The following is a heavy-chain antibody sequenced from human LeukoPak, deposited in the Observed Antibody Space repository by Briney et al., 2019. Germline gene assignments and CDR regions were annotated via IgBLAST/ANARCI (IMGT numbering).Heavy chain of an antibody. CDR3: AKGGKYDILTGYRRSRLLGDF. Sequence: GGSLRLSCAASGSTFSSHGMHWVRQTPAKGLEWVALIRYDGSNKYYADSVKGRFIISRDNSKNTLFLQMNSLRPEDTAVYYCAKGGKYDILTGYRRSRLLGDFWGQGTLVTVS. D-gene: IGHD3-9*01. J-gene: IGHJ4*02. V-gene: IGHV3-30*02. CDR1: GSTFSSHG. CDR2: IRYDGSNK.